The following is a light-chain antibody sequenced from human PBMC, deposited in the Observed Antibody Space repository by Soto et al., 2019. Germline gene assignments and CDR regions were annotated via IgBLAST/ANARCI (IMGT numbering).Light chain of an antibody. CDR3: QHTRATPRT. CDR1: QGISTF. Sequence: DSQMTQSPSSLFARVGARVTITCRASQGISTFLHWYQQRPGKAPSLIIYGASNLQSGVPSRFSGRGSGTEFSLTISALHPEDVATYYCQHTRATPRTCGRGTKVESK. J-gene: IGKJ1*01. CDR2: GAS. V-gene: IGKV1-39*01.